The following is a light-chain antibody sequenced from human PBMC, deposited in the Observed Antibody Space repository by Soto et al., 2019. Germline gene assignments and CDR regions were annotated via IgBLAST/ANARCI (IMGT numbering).Light chain of an antibody. CDR3: QLYGSSSWT. V-gene: IGKV3-20*01. J-gene: IGKJ1*01. Sequence: ESVLTQSPGTLSLSPGERATLSCRASQSVTSNYLAWYQQKPGQAPRLLIYGASSRATGIPDRFSGSGSGADFTLTISRLEPEDFAVYYCQLYGSSSWTFVQGTKVEVK. CDR1: QSVTSNY. CDR2: GAS.